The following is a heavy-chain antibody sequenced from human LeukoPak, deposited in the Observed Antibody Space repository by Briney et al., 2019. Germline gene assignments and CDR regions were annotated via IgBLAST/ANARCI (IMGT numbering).Heavy chain of an antibody. CDR2: ITWNSGIK. Sequence: GRSLRLSCAASGFTFDDYAMHWVRQAPGKGLEWVSGITWNSGIKGYADSVKGRFTISRDNAKNSLYLQMNSLRAEDTAVYYCAREFRDDYGYLNPFDYWGQGTLVTVSS. CDR1: GFTFDDYA. V-gene: IGHV3-9*01. J-gene: IGHJ4*02. D-gene: IGHD4-17*01. CDR3: AREFRDDYGYLNPFDY.